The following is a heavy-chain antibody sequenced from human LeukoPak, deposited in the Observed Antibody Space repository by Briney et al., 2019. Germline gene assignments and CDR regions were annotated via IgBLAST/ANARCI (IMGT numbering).Heavy chain of an antibody. J-gene: IGHJ1*01. CDR3: ARQSGGDDVYFQH. D-gene: IGHD2-21*02. Sequence: GASRQISCEGSGSFFTSYWIGWVRQLPGKGLEWMGIIYPGDSDTRYSPSFQGQVTISADKSISTAYLQWSSLEASDTAMYYCARQSGGDDVYFQHWGQGTLVTVSS. CDR2: IYPGDSDT. V-gene: IGHV5-51*01. CDR1: GSFFTSYW.